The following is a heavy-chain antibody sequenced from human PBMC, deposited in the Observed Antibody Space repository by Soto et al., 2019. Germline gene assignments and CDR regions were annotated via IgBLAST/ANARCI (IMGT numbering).Heavy chain of an antibody. CDR3: AREYREYSYGYSAFKYIQH. D-gene: IGHD5-18*01. Sequence: SVKVSCKASGGTFSSYAISWVRQAPGQGLEWMGGIIPIFGTANYAQKFQGRVTITADKSMGTAYMELSSLRSVVTAVYYCAREYREYSYGYSAFKYIQHWGQG. V-gene: IGHV1-69*06. CDR2: IIPIFGTA. CDR1: GGTFSSYA. J-gene: IGHJ1*01.